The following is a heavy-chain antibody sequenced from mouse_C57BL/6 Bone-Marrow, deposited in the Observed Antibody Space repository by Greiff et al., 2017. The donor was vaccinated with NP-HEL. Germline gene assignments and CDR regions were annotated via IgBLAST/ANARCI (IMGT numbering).Heavy chain of an antibody. CDR1: GYTFTDYY. CDR3: ARERWLLSWFAY. V-gene: IGHV1-75*01. D-gene: IGHD2-3*01. CDR2: IFPGSGST. J-gene: IGHJ3*01. Sequence: QVQLQQSGPELVKPGASVKISCKASGYTFTDYYINWVKQRPGQGLEWIGWIFPGSGSTYYNEKFKGKATLTVDKSSSTAYMQLSSLTSEDSAVYYCARERWLLSWFAYWGQGTLVTVSA.